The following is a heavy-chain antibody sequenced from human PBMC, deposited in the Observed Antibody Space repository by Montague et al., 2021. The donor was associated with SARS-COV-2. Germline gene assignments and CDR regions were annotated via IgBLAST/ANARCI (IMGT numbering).Heavy chain of an antibody. CDR1: GDSISSGGYY. CDR2: ISYSGST. D-gene: IGHD3-16*01. Sequence: TLSLTCTVYGDSISSGGYYWSWIRQHPGKGLEYIGYISYSGSTDYNPSFRSRVSISVDTSKNQFSLKMSSVTAADTAVFYCARPGWMGARTGFEFWGQGVTVTVSS. CDR3: ARPGWMGARTGFEF. V-gene: IGHV4-31*03. J-gene: IGHJ6*02.